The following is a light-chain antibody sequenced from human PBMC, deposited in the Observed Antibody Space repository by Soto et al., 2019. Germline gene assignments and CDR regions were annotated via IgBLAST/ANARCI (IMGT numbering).Light chain of an antibody. Sequence: DIQMTQSPSTLSASVGDRVTITCRASQSISSWLAWYQQKPGKAPKLLIYDASSLESGVPSRFNGSGSGTEFTLSISSLQPDDFATYYCQQYNEYSKTFGQGTKVDIK. CDR2: DAS. CDR3: QQYNEYSKT. CDR1: QSISSW. V-gene: IGKV1-5*01. J-gene: IGKJ1*01.